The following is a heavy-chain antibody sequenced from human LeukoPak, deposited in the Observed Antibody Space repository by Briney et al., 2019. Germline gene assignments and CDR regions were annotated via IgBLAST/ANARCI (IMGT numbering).Heavy chain of an antibody. D-gene: IGHD4-23*01. CDR3: ARDENSAWYFDL. V-gene: IGHV1-2*02. J-gene: IGHJ2*01. Sequence: ASVKVSCKASGYTFTGYYMHWVRQAPGQGLQWMGWINPNSGGTNFAQKFQGRVTMTRDTSISTAYMELSRLRSDDTAVYYCARDENSAWYFDLWGRGTLVTVSS. CDR1: GYTFTGYY. CDR2: INPNSGGT.